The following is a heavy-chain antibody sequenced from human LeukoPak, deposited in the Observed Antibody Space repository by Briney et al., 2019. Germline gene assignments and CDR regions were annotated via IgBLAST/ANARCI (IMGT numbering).Heavy chain of an antibody. J-gene: IGHJ4*02. Sequence: ASVKVSCKLSGYTLTELSMHWVRQTPGKGLEWMGGFDPADGETVYAHKFQGRLTMTEDTSTNTAYMELTSLRSEDTAVYYCAADGGGLSSVVTPRSSPFDYWGQGTLVTASS. V-gene: IGHV1-24*01. CDR1: GYTLTELS. CDR2: FDPADGET. CDR3: AADGGGLSSVVTPRSSPFDY. D-gene: IGHD4-23*01.